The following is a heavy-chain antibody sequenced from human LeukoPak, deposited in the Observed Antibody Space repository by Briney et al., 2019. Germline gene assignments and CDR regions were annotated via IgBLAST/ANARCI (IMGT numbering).Heavy chain of an antibody. CDR1: GGSISSSNYY. D-gene: IGHD3-9*01. J-gene: IGHJ4*02. V-gene: IGHV4-39*07. CDR3: ARVGYDNRFDY. Sequence: SETLSLTCTVSGGSISSSNYYWGWVRQPPGKGLEWIGSFYNSGSTYYNPSLKSRVTISVDTSKNQFSLKLSSVTAADTAVYYCARVGYDNRFDYWGQGTLVTVSS. CDR2: FYNSGST.